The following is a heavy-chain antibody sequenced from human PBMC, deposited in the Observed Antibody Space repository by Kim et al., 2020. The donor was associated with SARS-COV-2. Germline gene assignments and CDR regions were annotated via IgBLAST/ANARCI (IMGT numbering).Heavy chain of an antibody. CDR1: EFSFSDYY. V-gene: IGHV3-11*05. J-gene: IGHJ6*02. CDR2: ISGSSTFT. Sequence: GGSLRLSCAASEFSFSDYYMSWVRQAPGKGLEWLSYISGSSTFTKYADSVNGRFTISRDNAKNSVYLQMSSLRAEDTAVYYCARDRIYPRSRGRDFYYYGMDVWSHGTTVTVSS. D-gene: IGHD3-16*02. CDR3: ARDRIYPRSRGRDFYYYGMDV.